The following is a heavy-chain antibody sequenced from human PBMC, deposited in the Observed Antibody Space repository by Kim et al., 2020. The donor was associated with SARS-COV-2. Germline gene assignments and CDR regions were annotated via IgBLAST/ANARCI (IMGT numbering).Heavy chain of an antibody. CDR2: IYYSGST. CDR3: ARDGYYGSGSYSYFDY. J-gene: IGHJ4*02. V-gene: IGHV4-59*01. D-gene: IGHD3-10*01. Sequence: KGLEWIGYIYYSGSTNYNPSLKSRVIISVDTSKNQVSLKLSSVTAADTAVYYCARDGYYGSGSYSYFDYWGQGTLVTVSS.